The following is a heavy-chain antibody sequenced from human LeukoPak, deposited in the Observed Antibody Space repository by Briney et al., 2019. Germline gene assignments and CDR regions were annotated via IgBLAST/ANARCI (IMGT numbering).Heavy chain of an antibody. Sequence: ASVKVSCKASGYTFASYGISWVRQAPGQGLEWMGWISAYNGNTNYAQKLQGRVTMTTDTSTGTAYMELRSLRSDDTAVYYCARVFSDYGSGSYSWFDPWGQGTLVTVSS. CDR3: ARVFSDYGSGSYSWFDP. J-gene: IGHJ5*02. CDR1: GYTFASYG. V-gene: IGHV1-18*04. D-gene: IGHD3-10*01. CDR2: ISAYNGNT.